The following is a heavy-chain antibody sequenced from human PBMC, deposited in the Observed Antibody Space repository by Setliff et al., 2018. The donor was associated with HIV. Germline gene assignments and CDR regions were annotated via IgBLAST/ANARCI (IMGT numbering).Heavy chain of an antibody. CDR2: INSNNGGT. J-gene: IGHJ5*02. CDR1: GYTFTAYY. V-gene: IGHV1-2*02. Sequence: ASVKVSCKTSGYTFTAYYIHWVRQAPGQGLEWMGWINSNNGGTKYAQNFQGRVTMTRDTSITTAYMELSSLISEDTAVYYCAREGDVLSGYYVNWFDPWGQGTLVTVSS. CDR3: AREGDVLSGYYVNWFDP. D-gene: IGHD3-3*01.